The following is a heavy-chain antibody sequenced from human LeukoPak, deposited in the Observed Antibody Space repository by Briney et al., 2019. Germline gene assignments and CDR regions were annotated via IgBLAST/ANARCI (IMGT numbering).Heavy chain of an antibody. V-gene: IGHV3-7*01. CDR3: ARDPLTQNDH. J-gene: IGHJ4*02. CDR2: IKQDGNEK. Sequence: GGSLRLSCAASGFTFDSYWMSWVRQAPGKGLEWVANIKQDGNEKYYVDSVKGRFTISRDNAKNSLYLQMNSLRAEDTAVYYCARDPLTQNDHWGQGNLVSVSS. D-gene: IGHD1-14*01. CDR1: GFTFDSYW.